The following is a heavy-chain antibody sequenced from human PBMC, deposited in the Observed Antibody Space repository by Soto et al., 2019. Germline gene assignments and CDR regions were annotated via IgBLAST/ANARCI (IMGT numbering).Heavy chain of an antibody. Sequence: SVKVSLKASGGSFRSYAISWVRQAPGQGLECMGGIITIFGTANYAQKFQGRVTITADESTSTAYMELSSLRSEDTAVYYCARASVVCSSTSCYSYDFWSGYHFDYWGQGTLVTVSS. CDR2: IITIFGTA. D-gene: IGHD2-2*01. CDR3: ARASVVCSSTSCYSYDFWSGYHFDY. V-gene: IGHV1-69*13. J-gene: IGHJ4*02. CDR1: GGSFRSYA.